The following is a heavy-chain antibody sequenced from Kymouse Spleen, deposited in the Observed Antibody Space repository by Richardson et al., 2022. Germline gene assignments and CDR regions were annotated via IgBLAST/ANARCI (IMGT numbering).Heavy chain of an antibody. CDR2: INHSGST. V-gene: IGHV4-34*01. CDR3: ARGYCTNGVCHFDY. CDR1: GGSFSGYY. Sequence: QVQLQQWGAGLLKPSETLSLTCAVYGGSFSGYYWSWIRQPPGKGLEWIGEINHSGSTNYNPSLKSRVTISVDTSKNQFSLKLSSVTAADTAVYYCARGYCTNGVCHFDYWGQGTLVTVSS. D-gene: IGHD2-8*01. J-gene: IGHJ4*02.